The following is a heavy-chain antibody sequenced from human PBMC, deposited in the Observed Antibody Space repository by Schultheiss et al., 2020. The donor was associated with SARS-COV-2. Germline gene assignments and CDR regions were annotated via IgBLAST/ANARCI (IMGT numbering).Heavy chain of an antibody. J-gene: IGHJ4*02. D-gene: IGHD6-13*01. CDR1: GFAVSDHY. V-gene: IGHV3-66*01. Sequence: GGSLRLSCEASGFAVSDHYMNWVRQAPGKGLEYVSIIHIGGNTFYAESVRARFTIYRDSFKNTVYLQMNSLRAEDTAVYYCVRDSQWQQKDFWGQGTLVTVSS. CDR2: IHIGGNT. CDR3: VRDSQWQQKDF.